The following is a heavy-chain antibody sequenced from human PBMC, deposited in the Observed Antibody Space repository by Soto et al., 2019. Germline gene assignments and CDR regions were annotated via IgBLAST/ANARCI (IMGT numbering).Heavy chain of an antibody. CDR3: ARGPPFEYSSSYNWFDP. CDR1: GYTFTGYY. Sequence: ASVKVSCKASGYTFTGYYMHWVRQAPGQGLEWMGWINPNSGGTNYAQKFQGWVTMTRDTSISTAYMELSRLRSDDTAVCYCARGPPFEYSSSYNWFDPWGQGTLVTVSS. J-gene: IGHJ5*02. CDR2: INPNSGGT. D-gene: IGHD6-6*01. V-gene: IGHV1-2*04.